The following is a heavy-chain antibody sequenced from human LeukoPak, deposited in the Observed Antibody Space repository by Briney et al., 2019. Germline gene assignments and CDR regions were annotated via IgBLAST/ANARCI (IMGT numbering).Heavy chain of an antibody. CDR1: GFTVSSNY. CDR3: ASNGVTTDFDY. V-gene: IGHV3-53*01. Sequence: GGSLRLSCAASGFTVSSNYMSWVRQAPGEGLEWVSVIYSGGSTYYADSVKGRFTISRDNSKNTLYLQMNSLRAEDTAVYYCASNGVTTDFDYWGQGTLVTVSS. J-gene: IGHJ4*02. D-gene: IGHD4-11*01. CDR2: IYSGGST.